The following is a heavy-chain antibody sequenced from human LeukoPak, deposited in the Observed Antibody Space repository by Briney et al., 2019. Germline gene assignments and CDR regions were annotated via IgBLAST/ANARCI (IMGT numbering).Heavy chain of an antibody. CDR2: ISSSSSYI. J-gene: IGHJ4*02. V-gene: IGHV3-21*01. CDR3: ARSVGPYDSRGDFDY. D-gene: IGHD3-22*01. CDR1: GFPLSSHS. Sequence: GGSLTLSCAASGFPLSSHSTHCPRQSPRKGLECVSSISSSSSYITYAASMKGRFSIARDNAKNSLYLQVDSLIAEDTAVYYCARSVGPYDSRGDFDYWGQGTLGTVSS.